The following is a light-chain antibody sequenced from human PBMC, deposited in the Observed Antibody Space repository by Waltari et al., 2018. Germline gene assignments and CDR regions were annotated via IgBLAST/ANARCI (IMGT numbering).Light chain of an antibody. CDR2: GAS. Sequence: EVVLTQSPDTLSLSPGEKANLSCRASQPIDKNYLAWYQQKPGQPPRTLIYGASDRAADIPDRFSGSGSETDFTLSISRLEPDDFAVYFCQQYGNSRTFGQGTTVDVK. V-gene: IGKV3-20*01. J-gene: IGKJ1*01. CDR1: QPIDKNY. CDR3: QQYGNSRT.